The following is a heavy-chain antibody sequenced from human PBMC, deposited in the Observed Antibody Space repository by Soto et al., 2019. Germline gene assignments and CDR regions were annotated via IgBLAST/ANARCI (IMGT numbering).Heavy chain of an antibody. CDR1: GFTFSSYS. V-gene: IGHV3-48*01. D-gene: IGHD2-2*01. CDR3: ATADIVVVPAANESKDYYYYYFDV. J-gene: IGHJ6*03. Sequence: EVQLVESGGGLVQPGGSLRLSCAASGFTFSSYSMNWVRQAPGKGLEWVSYISSSSSTIYYADSVKGRFTISRDNAKNSLYLKMNSLSAEDTAVYYCATADIVVVPAANESKDYYYYYFDVWGKGTAVTVSS. CDR2: ISSSSSTI.